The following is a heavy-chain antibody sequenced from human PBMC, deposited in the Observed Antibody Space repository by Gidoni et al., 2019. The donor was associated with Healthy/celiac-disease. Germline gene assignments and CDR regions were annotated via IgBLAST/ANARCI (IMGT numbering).Heavy chain of an antibody. CDR2: IWYDGSNT. J-gene: IGHJ3*02. CDR1: GFTFSSYG. D-gene: IGHD3-22*01. Sequence: QGQLVASGGGVAQPGRSLRLSCAASGFTFSSYGMPWVRQAPGKGLEWVAVIWYDGSNTYYADSVKGRFTISRDNSKNTLYLQMNSLRAEDTAVYYCARDRVYYYDSSGYYYDAGLGYDAFDIWGQGTMVTVSS. CDR3: ARDRVYYYDSSGYYYDAGLGYDAFDI. V-gene: IGHV3-33*01.